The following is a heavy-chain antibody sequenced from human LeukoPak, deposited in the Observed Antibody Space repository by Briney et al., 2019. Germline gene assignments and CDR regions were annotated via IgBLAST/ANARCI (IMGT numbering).Heavy chain of an antibody. V-gene: IGHV3-7*01. CDR1: GFTFSWYW. J-gene: IGHJ6*03. Sequence: GGSLRLSCAASGFTFSWYWMSWVRQAPGKGLEWVANIKRDGSEKYYVDSVKGRFTISRDNAKNSLYLQMNSLRAEDTAVYYCARQYCSSTSCYGPNYYYMDVWGKGTTVTVSS. CDR3: ARQYCSSTSCYGPNYYYMDV. CDR2: IKRDGSEK. D-gene: IGHD2-2*01.